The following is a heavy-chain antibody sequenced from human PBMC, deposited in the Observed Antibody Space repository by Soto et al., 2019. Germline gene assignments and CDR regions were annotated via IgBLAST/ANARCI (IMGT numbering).Heavy chain of an antibody. D-gene: IGHD2-8*01. CDR1: GYTFTSYA. J-gene: IGHJ6*02. Sequence: GASVKVSCKASGYTFTSYAMHWVRQAPGQRLEWMGWINAGNGNTKYSQKFQGRVTITRDTSASTAYMELSSLRSEDTAVYYCARGAQWAYYYYGMDVWGQGTTVTVSS. V-gene: IGHV1-3*01. CDR2: INAGNGNT. CDR3: ARGAQWAYYYYGMDV.